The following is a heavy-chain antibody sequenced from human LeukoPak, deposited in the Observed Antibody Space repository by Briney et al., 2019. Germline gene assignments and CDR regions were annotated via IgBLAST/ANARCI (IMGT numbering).Heavy chain of an antibody. CDR1: GDSISSYY. D-gene: IGHD5-18*01. CDR3: ARDGYIHGTDY. Sequence: PSETLSLTCTVSGDSISSYYWSWIRQPPGKGLEWIGYIYYSGSTNYNPSLKSRVTISVDTSKNQFSLKLSSVTAADTAVYYCARDGYIHGTDYWGQGTLVTVSS. V-gene: IGHV4-59*01. CDR2: IYYSGST. J-gene: IGHJ4*02.